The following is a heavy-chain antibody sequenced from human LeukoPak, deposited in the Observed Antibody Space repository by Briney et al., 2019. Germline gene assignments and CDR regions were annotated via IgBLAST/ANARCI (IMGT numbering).Heavy chain of an antibody. D-gene: IGHD6-13*01. Sequence: ASVKVSCKASGYTFTSYGISWVRQAPGQGLEWMGWISAYNGNTNYAQKLQGRVTMTTDTSTSTAYMELRSLRSDDTAVYYCAKDRVAAAGIGELEHWGQGTLVTVSS. CDR3: AKDRVAAAGIGELEH. V-gene: IGHV1-18*04. CDR2: ISAYNGNT. CDR1: GYTFTSYG. J-gene: IGHJ1*01.